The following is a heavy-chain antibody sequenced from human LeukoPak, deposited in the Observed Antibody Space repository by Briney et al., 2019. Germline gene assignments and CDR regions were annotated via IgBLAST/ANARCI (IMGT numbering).Heavy chain of an antibody. Sequence: GGSLRLSCAASGFTFSNAWMSWVRQAPGKGLEWVGRIKSKTDGGTTDYAAPVKGRFTISRDDSKNTLYLQMNSLKTEDTAVYYCTRRMVRGDMEFDYWGQGTLVTVSS. J-gene: IGHJ4*02. CDR1: GFTFSNAW. CDR3: TRRMVRGDMEFDY. D-gene: IGHD3-10*01. CDR2: IKSKTDGGTT. V-gene: IGHV3-15*01.